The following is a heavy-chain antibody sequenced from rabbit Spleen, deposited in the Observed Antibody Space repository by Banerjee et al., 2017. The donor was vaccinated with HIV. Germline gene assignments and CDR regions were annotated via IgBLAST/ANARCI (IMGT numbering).Heavy chain of an antibody. CDR2: IDTSSVHT. J-gene: IGHJ6*01. Sequence: QSLEESGGDLVKPGASLTLTCKASGFDFSSSYYMCWVRQAPEKGLELIACIDTSSVHTADASWVNGRFTISKSTSLNTVTLQMASLTAADTATYFCARDTGSSFSSYGMDLWGQGTPRHRL. CDR3: ARDTGSSFSSYGMDL. D-gene: IGHD8-1*01. V-gene: IGHV1S43*01. CDR1: GFDFSSSYY.